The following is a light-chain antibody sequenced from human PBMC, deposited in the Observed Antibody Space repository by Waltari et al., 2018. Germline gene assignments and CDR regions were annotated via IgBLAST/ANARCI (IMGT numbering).Light chain of an antibody. Sequence: QSALTKPASVSGSPGQSITTSCTGTGSGVGSYNLVSWYQQHPGKAPKLMIYEGSKRPSGVSNRFSGSKSGNTASLTISGLQAEDEADYYCCSYAGAVFGGGTKLTIL. J-gene: IGLJ3*02. CDR2: EGS. V-gene: IGLV2-23*01. CDR3: CSYAGAV. CDR1: GSGVGSYNL.